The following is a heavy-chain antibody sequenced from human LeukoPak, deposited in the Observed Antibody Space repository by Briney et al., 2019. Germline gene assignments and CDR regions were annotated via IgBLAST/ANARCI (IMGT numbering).Heavy chain of an antibody. Sequence: GGSLRLSCAASGFAFSSLDMGWVRQAPREGLEWVSAISAGGDRTYYADSVKGRFTISRDNAKNTLYLQMNSLRAEDTAVYYCSRDTADDAFDIWGQGTMVTVSS. CDR1: GFAFSSLD. V-gene: IGHV3-23*01. CDR3: SRDTADDAFDI. J-gene: IGHJ3*02. CDR2: ISAGGDRT.